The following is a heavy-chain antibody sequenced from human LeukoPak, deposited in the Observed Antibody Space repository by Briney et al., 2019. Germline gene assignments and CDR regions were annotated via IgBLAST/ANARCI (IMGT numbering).Heavy chain of an antibody. J-gene: IGHJ4*02. D-gene: IGHD3-16*01. Sequence: PGGSLRLSCAASGFTFISYAMSWVRQAPGKGLEWVSAISGSGGSTYYADSVKGRFTISRDNSRDTLYLQMNSLRAEDTAVYYCAKGYYDYVWGSYYFDYWGQGTLVTVSS. V-gene: IGHV3-23*01. CDR1: GFTFISYA. CDR2: ISGSGGST. CDR3: AKGYYDYVWGSYYFDY.